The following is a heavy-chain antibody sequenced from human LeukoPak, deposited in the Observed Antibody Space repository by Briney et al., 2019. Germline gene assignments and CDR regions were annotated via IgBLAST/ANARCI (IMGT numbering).Heavy chain of an antibody. Sequence: PSETLSLTXAVYGGSFSGYYWSWIRQPPGKGLEWIGEINHSGSTNYNPSLKSRVTISVDTSKNQFSLKLSSVTAADTAVYYCARAVPIVVAHNWYFDLWGRGTLVTVSS. CDR2: INHSGST. D-gene: IGHD3-22*01. CDR3: ARAVPIVVAHNWYFDL. CDR1: GGSFSGYY. V-gene: IGHV4-34*01. J-gene: IGHJ2*01.